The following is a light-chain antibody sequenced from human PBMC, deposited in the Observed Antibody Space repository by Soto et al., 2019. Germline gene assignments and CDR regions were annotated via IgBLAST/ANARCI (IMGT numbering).Light chain of an antibody. J-gene: IGKJ1*01. CDR2: DAS. CDR3: HQYNTFLTWT. V-gene: IGKV1-5*01. CDR1: QSVSMW. Sequence: QMTQSPSTLSASVGDRVAITCRASQSVSMWLAWYQQKAGKAPRLLIYDASNLESGVPSRFSGSGSGTEFTLTISNLQPEDSAIYYCHQYNTFLTWTFGQGTRGEIK.